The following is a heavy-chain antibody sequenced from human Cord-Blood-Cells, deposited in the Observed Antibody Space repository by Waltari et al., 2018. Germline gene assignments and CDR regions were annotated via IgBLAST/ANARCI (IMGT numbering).Heavy chain of an antibody. J-gene: IGHJ5*02. V-gene: IGHV4-59*01. CDR1: GGSISSYY. CDR3: VRSRWGSEDWFDP. CDR2: IYYSGST. Sequence: QVQLQESGPGLVKPSETLSLTCTVSGGSISSYYWSWIRQPPGKGLEWIGYIYYSGSTNYNPSLKSRVTISVDTSKNQFSLKLSSVTAADTAVYYCVRSRWGSEDWFDPWGQGTLVTVSS. D-gene: IGHD2-21*01.